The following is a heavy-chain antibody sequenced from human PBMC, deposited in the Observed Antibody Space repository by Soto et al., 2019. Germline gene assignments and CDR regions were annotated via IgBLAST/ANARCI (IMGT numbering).Heavy chain of an antibody. V-gene: IGHV1-46*03. D-gene: IGHD2-2*01. CDR3: ARDRIVVVPAAMLDAFDI. CDR2: INPSDGST. CDR1: GYTFTSYA. J-gene: IGHJ3*02. Sequence: ASVKVSCKASGYTFTSYAMNWVRQAPGQRLEWMGMINPSDGSTSYAQKFQGRVTMTRDTSTSTVYMELSSLRSEDTAVYYCARDRIVVVPAAMLDAFDIWGQGTMVTVS.